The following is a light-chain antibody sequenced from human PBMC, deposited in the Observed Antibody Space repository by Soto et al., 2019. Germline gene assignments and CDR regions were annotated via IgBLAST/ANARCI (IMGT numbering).Light chain of an antibody. J-gene: IGKJ1*01. CDR3: QKYNSAPRT. V-gene: IGKV1-27*01. CDR2: AAS. CDR1: QGISNY. Sequence: DILMTQSPSSLSASVGDRVTITCRASQGISNYLAWYQQKPGKVPKLLIYAASTLQSGVPSRFSGSGSGTDFTLTINSLQPEDVATYYCQKYNSAPRTFGQGTKVEIK.